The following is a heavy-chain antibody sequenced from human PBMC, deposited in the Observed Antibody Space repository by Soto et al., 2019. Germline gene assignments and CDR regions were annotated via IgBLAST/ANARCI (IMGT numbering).Heavy chain of an antibody. CDR2: FHYSGST. J-gene: IGHJ6*03. Sequence: QVQLQDSGPGLVKPSETLSLTCTVSGGSISNYYWSWIRQPPGKGLEWIGYFHYSGSTDYNPSLNSRGTISADTSKIQVSLKLSSVTAADTAVYYCARHHFCSGGSCYSGYYYYYMDVWGKGTTVTVSS. V-gene: IGHV4-59*08. CDR1: GGSISNYY. CDR3: ARHHFCSGGSCYSGYYYYYMDV. D-gene: IGHD2-15*01.